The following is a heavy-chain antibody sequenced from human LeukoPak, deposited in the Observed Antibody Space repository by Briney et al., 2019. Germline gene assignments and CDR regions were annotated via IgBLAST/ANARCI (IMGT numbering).Heavy chain of an antibody. Sequence: GGSLRLSCAASGFTFSSYGMHWVRQAPGKGLEWVAVISYDGSNKYYADSVKGRFTISRDNSKNTLYLQMNSLRAEDTAVYYCAKDPRGYSSSRDYWGQGTLVTVSS. D-gene: IGHD6-13*01. J-gene: IGHJ4*02. CDR3: AKDPRGYSSSRDY. CDR2: ISYDGSNK. CDR1: GFTFSSYG. V-gene: IGHV3-30*18.